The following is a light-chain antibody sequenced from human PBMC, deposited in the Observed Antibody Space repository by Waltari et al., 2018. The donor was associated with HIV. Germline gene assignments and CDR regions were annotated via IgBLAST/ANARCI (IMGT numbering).Light chain of an antibody. Sequence: EILMMHSPATLSVSLGIRVTLSCRANQSLGSNVAWYHQRPGQTPRLLVYAASTRAPDTPTRFTGSGSGTKFTLTIISLQSEDFGVYFCQQYSDWPLTFGGGTKVDIK. CDR1: QSLGSN. CDR3: QQYSDWPLT. V-gene: IGKV3D-15*01. CDR2: AAS. J-gene: IGKJ4*01.